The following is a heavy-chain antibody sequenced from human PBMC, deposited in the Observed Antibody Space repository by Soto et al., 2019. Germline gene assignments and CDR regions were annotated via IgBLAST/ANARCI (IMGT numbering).Heavy chain of an antibody. D-gene: IGHD3-10*01. CDR1: GGTFSSYT. J-gene: IGHJ4*02. Sequence: QVQLVQSGAEVKKPGSSVKVSCKASGGTFSSYTISWVRQAPGQGLEWMGRIIPILGIANYAQKFQGRVTIAADKPTSPFYVELSSLRSEDTAVYYCASYGSGLFFDYWGQGALVTVSS. V-gene: IGHV1-69*02. CDR2: IIPILGIA. CDR3: ASYGSGLFFDY.